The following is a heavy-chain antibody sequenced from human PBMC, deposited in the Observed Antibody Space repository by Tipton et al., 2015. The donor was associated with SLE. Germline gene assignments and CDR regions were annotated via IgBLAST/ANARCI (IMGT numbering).Heavy chain of an antibody. Sequence: TLSLTCTVSGGSISSYYWSWIRQPPGKGLEWIGYIYTSGSTNYNPSLKSRVTISVDTSKKQFSLKPSSVTAADTAVYYCASPGGIAVAPRGMDVWGQGTTVTVSS. V-gene: IGHV4-4*09. CDR1: GGSISSYY. J-gene: IGHJ6*02. CDR2: IYTSGST. CDR3: ASPGGIAVAPRGMDV. D-gene: IGHD6-19*01.